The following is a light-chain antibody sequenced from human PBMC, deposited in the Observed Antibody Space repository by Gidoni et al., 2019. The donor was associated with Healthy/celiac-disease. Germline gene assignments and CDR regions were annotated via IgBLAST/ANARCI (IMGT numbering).Light chain of an antibody. CDR1: QSISSY. V-gene: IGKV1-39*01. CDR3: QQSYSTAWT. Sequence: EIEITRAPASLSASVGDRVTITCRASQSISSYLNWYQQKPVKAPKLLIYAASSLQSGVPSRFSGSGSGTDFTLTISSLQPEDFATYYCQQSYSTAWTFGQGTKVEIK. J-gene: IGKJ1*01. CDR2: AAS.